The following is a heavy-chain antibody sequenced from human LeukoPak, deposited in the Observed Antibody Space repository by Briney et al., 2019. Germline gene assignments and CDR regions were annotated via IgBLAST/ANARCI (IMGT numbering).Heavy chain of an antibody. Sequence: PGGSLRLSCAASGFTFSSYAMSWVGQAPGKGLEWVSAISGSGGSTYYADSVKGRFTISRDNSKNTLYLQMNSLRAEDTAVYYCARDPGMVRGVTPFDYWGQGTLVTVSS. CDR2: ISGSGGST. J-gene: IGHJ4*02. V-gene: IGHV3-23*01. D-gene: IGHD3-10*01. CDR3: ARDPGMVRGVTPFDY. CDR1: GFTFSSYA.